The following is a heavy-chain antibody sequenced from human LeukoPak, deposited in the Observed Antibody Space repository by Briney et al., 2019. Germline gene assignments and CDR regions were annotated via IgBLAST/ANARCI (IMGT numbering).Heavy chain of an antibody. Sequence: GGSLRLSCTVSGFTVSSNSMSWARQAPGKGLEWVSGISGSGGTYYADSVKGRFTISRDNSKNTLYLQMNSLRAEDTAVYYCAKSGLNRFDYWGQGTLVTVSS. D-gene: IGHD2-15*01. V-gene: IGHV3-23*01. CDR3: AKSGLNRFDY. CDR1: GFTVSSNS. CDR2: ISGSGGT. J-gene: IGHJ4*02.